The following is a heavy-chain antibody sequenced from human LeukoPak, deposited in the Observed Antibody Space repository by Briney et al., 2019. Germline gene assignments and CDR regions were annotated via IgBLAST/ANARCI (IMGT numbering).Heavy chain of an antibody. Sequence: GGSLRLSCAASGFTFSSSAMSWVRQAPGKGLEWVSNVSGSGRGENTYYADSVKGRFTISRDNSKNTLYLQMNSLRAEDTAVYYCANPLPNRKVRGVIPPHLDAFDIWGQGTMVTVSS. J-gene: IGHJ3*02. D-gene: IGHD3-10*01. CDR1: GFTFSSSA. V-gene: IGHV3-23*01. CDR3: ANPLPNRKVRGVIPPHLDAFDI. CDR2: VSGSGRGENT.